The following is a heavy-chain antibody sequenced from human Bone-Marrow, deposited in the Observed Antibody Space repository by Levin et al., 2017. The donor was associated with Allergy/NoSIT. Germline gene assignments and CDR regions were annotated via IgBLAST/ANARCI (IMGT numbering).Heavy chain of an antibody. Sequence: ASVKVSCKASGGTFSSYAISWVRQAPGRGLEWMGGIIPMFDTTDYAQVFQGRVTITADESTSTANMELSSLRSEDTAVYYCARGTFLEDGSGGKTHYHYYNMGVWSQGTTVTVSS. CDR3: ARGTFLEDGSGGKTHYHYYNMGV. CDR2: IIPMFDTT. D-gene: IGHD2-15*01. J-gene: IGHJ6*02. CDR1: GGTFSSYA. V-gene: IGHV1-69*13.